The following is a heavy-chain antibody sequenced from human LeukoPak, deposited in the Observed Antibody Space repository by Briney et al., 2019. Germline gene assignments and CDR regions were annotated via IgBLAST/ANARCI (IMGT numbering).Heavy chain of an antibody. CDR3: ARGGLTTGWYYFDS. D-gene: IGHD6-19*01. CDR2: IKQGGFET. J-gene: IGHJ4*02. CDR1: GFTFSSYW. V-gene: IGHV3-7*01. Sequence: GGSLRLSCTASGFTFSSYWMSWVRQAPGKGLEWVANIKQGGFETYYLDSVKDRFTISRDNTKNSLYLEMNSLRVEDTAVYYCARGGLTTGWYYFDSWGQGALVTVSS.